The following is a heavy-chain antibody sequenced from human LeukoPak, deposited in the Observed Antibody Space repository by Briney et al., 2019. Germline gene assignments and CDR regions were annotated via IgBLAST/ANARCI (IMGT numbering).Heavy chain of an antibody. D-gene: IGHD3-22*01. Sequence: PGRSLRLSCTASGFTFGAYAMSWVRQAPGEGLEWVGFIRSKAYGGTTEYAASVKGRFTISRDDSKSIAYLKMNSLKTEDTAVYYCTRDGLYYYDNTGGMDVWGQGTTVTVSS. CDR2: IRSKAYGGTT. V-gene: IGHV3-49*04. CDR1: GFTFGAYA. CDR3: TRDGLYYYDNTGGMDV. J-gene: IGHJ6*02.